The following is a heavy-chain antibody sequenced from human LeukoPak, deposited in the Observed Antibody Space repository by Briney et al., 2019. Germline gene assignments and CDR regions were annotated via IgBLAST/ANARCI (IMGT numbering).Heavy chain of an antibody. J-gene: IGHJ4*02. Sequence: PSETLSLTCTVSGGSISGNYWSWIRQPPGKGLEWIGYVYKSGRTNYNPSLKSRATISGDTSKNQLSLNLSSVTAADTAVYYCARLSEDYGGNSRFDYWGQGTLVTVSS. CDR3: ARLSEDYGGNSRFDY. CDR2: VYKSGRT. V-gene: IGHV4-59*01. CDR1: GGSISGNY. D-gene: IGHD4-23*01.